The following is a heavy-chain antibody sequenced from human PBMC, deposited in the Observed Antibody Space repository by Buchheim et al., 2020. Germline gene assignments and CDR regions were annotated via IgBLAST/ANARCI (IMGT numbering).Heavy chain of an antibody. J-gene: IGHJ5*02. Sequence: QVQLQESGPGLVKPSQTLSLTCTVSGDSIRTVDSYWSWIRQHPGEGPEWIGYIYHSGVTYYNTALESRLFISLDTSKNQFYLKLSSVTAADTAVYYCARGPDDTRGSYFNYFDPWGQGTL. CDR1: GDSIRTVDSY. D-gene: IGHD3-22*01. CDR2: IYHSGVT. CDR3: ARGPDDTRGSYFNYFDP. V-gene: IGHV4-31*03.